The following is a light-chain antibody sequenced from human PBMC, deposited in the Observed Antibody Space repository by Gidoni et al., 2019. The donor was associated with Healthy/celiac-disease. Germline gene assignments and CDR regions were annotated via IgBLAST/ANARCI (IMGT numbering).Light chain of an antibody. CDR3: QQYGSSPQT. CDR1: QSVSSSY. Sequence: EIVFTQSPGTLSLSPGERATLSCRASQSVSSSYLAWYQQKPGQAPSLLIYGASSRATGIPDRFSGSGSVTDFTLTISILELEDVAVYYCQQYGSSPQTFGQGTKVEIK. CDR2: GAS. V-gene: IGKV3-20*01. J-gene: IGKJ1*01.